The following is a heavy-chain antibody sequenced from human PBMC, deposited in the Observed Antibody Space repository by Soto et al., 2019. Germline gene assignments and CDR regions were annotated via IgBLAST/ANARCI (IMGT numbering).Heavy chain of an antibody. J-gene: IGHJ4*02. D-gene: IGHD2-2*01. Sequence: QVQLGESGGGVVQPGRSLRLSCAASGFTFSNYGMHWVRQAPGKGLEWVAVISYDESSKYFADSMKGRFTISRDNSKSTLYLQMNSLSAEDTAVYYCVRGSSTYLMGGYFDYWGQGTLVTVSS. CDR3: VRGSSTYLMGGYFDY. CDR1: GFTFSNYG. CDR2: ISYDESSK. V-gene: IGHV3-30*03.